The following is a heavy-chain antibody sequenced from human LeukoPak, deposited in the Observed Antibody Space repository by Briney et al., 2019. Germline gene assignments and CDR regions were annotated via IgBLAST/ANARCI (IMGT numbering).Heavy chain of an antibody. J-gene: IGHJ4*02. CDR3: ARSVQRNYYGSGSYSY. CDR1: GGSFSGYY. CDR2: INHSGST. D-gene: IGHD3-10*01. V-gene: IGHV4-34*01. Sequence: PSETLSLTCAVYGGSFSGYYWSWIRQPPGKGLEWIGEINHSGSTNYNPSLKSRVTISVDTSKNQFSLKLSSVTAADTAVYYCARSVQRNYYGSGSYSYWGQGTLVTVSS.